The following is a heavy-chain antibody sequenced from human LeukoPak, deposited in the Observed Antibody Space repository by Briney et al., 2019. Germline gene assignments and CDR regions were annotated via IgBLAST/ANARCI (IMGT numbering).Heavy chain of an antibody. J-gene: IGHJ6*02. CDR1: GFTFSSYS. D-gene: IGHD3-22*01. CDR3: VRDLYYYDSSAYYYGHFNTDV. V-gene: IGHV3-21*01. CDR2: IRSSRSYI. Sequence: GGSLRLSCAASGFTFSSYSMNWVRQAPGKGLEWVSSIRSSRSYIYYADSVKGRFTISRDNANNSLYLQMNSLRAEDTAVYYCVRDLYYYDSSAYYYGHFNTDVWGQGTTVTVSS.